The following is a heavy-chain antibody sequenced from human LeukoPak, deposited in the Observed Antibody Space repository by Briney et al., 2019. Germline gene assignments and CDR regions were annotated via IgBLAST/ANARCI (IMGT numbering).Heavy chain of an antibody. CDR3: ARGLAAAGLYFDY. Sequence: SGGSLRLSCAASGFTFSNAWMNWVRQAPGRGPEWVSYISSSGSTIFYADSVKGRFTITRDNSKNTLYLQMNSLRAEDTAVYYCARGLAAAGLYFDYWGQGTLVTVSS. J-gene: IGHJ4*02. CDR1: GFTFSNAW. V-gene: IGHV3-48*01. CDR2: ISSSGSTI. D-gene: IGHD6-13*01.